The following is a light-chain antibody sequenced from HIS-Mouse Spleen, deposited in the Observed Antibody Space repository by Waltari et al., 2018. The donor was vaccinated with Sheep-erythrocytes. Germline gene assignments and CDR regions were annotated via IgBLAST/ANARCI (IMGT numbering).Light chain of an antibody. J-gene: IGLJ1*01. CDR2: DVS. CDR1: SSDVGSYNL. V-gene: IGLV2-23*02. Sequence: QSALTQPASVSGSPGQSITIPCTGTSSDVGSYNLVSWYQQHPGKAPNLMFYDVSNRPSGVPDRFAGSKSGNAASLTISGLQAEDEADYYCCSYAGSDNHVFSTGTKVTVL. CDR3: CSYAGSDNHV.